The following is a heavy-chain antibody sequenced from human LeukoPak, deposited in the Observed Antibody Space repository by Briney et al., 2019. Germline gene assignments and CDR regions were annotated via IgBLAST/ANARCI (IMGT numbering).Heavy chain of an antibody. D-gene: IGHD6-19*01. CDR1: GFTFSAFS. V-gene: IGHV3-21*01. J-gene: IGHJ4*02. Sequence: GGSLRLSCAASGFTFSAFSMSWVRQAPGKGLEWVSAISSSSSDIYYTDSVKGRFTISRDNANNFLYLQVSSLGAEDTAVYYCATGYTSGTRIDYWGQGTLVSVSS. CDR2: ISSSSSDI. CDR3: ATGYTSGTRIDY.